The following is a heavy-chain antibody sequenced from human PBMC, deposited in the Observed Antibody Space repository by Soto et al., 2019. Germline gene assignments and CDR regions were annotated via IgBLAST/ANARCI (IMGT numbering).Heavy chain of an antibody. D-gene: IGHD3-3*01. V-gene: IGHV1-69*12. CDR3: ARVPTSFGRRGLDL. J-gene: IGHJ5*02. CDR1: GGTFSSYA. CDR2: MIPIFGTA. Sequence: QVQLVQSGAEVKKRGSSVKVSCKASGGTFSSYAISWVRQAPGQGLEWMGGMIPIFGTANFAQKFQGSVTISADEPPITAYMERSRLRSEDTAVYYCARVPTSFGRRGLDLWGQGTLVTVSS.